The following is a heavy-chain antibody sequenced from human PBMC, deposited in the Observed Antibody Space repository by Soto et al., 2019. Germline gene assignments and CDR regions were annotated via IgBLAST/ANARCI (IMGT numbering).Heavy chain of an antibody. V-gene: IGHV3-23*01. CDR3: ASPEVAYYYDSSGYNDAFDI. CDR2: ISGSGGST. J-gene: IGHJ3*02. CDR1: GFTFSSYA. Sequence: LRLSCAASGFTFSSYAMSWVRQAPGKGLEWVSAISGSGGSTYYADSVKGRFTISRDNSKNTLYLQMNSLRAEDTAVYYCASPEVAYYYDSSGYNDAFDIWGQGTMVTVSS. D-gene: IGHD3-22*01.